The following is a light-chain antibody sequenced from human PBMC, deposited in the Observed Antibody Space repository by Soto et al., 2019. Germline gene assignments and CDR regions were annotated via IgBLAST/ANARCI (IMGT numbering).Light chain of an antibody. CDR3: SSYTSSRV. Sequence: QSVLTQPASVSGPPGQSITISCTGTSSDVGGYNYVSRYQQHPGKAPKLMIYDVSNRPSGVSNRFSGSKSGNTASLTISGLQAEDEADYYCSSYTSSRVFGTGTKVTVL. CDR2: DVS. V-gene: IGLV2-14*01. CDR1: SSDVGGYNY. J-gene: IGLJ1*01.